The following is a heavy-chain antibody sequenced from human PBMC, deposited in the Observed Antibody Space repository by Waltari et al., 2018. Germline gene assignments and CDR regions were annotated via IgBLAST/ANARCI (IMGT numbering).Heavy chain of an antibody. CDR3: ARVGGYDYPY. CDR2: INPNSVGT. CDR1: GYTFTGYY. V-gene: IGHV1-2*06. D-gene: IGHD5-12*01. J-gene: IGHJ4*02. Sequence: QVQLVQSGAEVKKPGASVKVSCKASGYTFTGYYMHWVRQAPGQGREWMGRINPNSVGTNYAQTFQVRVTMTRDTSIITAYMELSRLRSDDTAVYYCARVGGYDYPYWGQGTLVTVSS.